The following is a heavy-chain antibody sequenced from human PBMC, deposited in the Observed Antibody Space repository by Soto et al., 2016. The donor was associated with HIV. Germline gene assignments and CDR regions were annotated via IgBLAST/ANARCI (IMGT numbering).Heavy chain of an antibody. CDR3: VREELWSAEKHYNFDQ. Sequence: EVQLVESGGGLVQPGGSLRLSCAASGFTFRTYWMHWVRQGTGKGLVWVSRISSDGTTTTYADSVKGRFTISRDNAKNTVYLQMNSLRAEDTAVYYCVREELWSAEKHYNFDQWGQGTLVTVSS. CDR1: GFTFRTYW. CDR2: ISSDGTTT. D-gene: IGHD3-3*01. V-gene: IGHV3-74*01. J-gene: IGHJ4*02.